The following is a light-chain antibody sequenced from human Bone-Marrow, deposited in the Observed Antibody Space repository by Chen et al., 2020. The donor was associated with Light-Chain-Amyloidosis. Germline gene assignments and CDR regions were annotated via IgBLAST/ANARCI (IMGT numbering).Light chain of an antibody. CDR3: QVWDRSSDRPV. V-gene: IGLV3-21*02. J-gene: IGLJ3*02. CDR1: NIGSTS. CDR2: DDS. Sequence: SYVLTQPSSVSVAPGQTATIACGGNNIGSTSVHWYQQTPGQAPLLVFYDDSDRPSGIPERLSGSNSGNTATLTISRVEGGDEADYYCQVWDRSSDRPVFGGGTKLTVL.